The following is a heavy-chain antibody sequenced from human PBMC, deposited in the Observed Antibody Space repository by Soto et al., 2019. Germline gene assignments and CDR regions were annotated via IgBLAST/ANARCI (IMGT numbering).Heavy chain of an antibody. CDR2: INPNSGGT. J-gene: IGHJ6*02. V-gene: IGHV1-2*04. Sequence: ASVKVSCKASGYTFTGYYMHWVRQAPGQGLEWMGWINPNSGGTNYAQKFQGWVTMTRDTSISTAYMELSRLRSDDTAVYYCARGGLSRADYYYGMDVWGQGTTVTVSS. D-gene: IGHD3-3*02. CDR1: GYTFTGYY. CDR3: ARGGLSRADYYYGMDV.